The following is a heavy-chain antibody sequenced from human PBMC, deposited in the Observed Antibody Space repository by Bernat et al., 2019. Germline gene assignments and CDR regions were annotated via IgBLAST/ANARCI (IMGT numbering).Heavy chain of an antibody. CDR2: ISGSGGST. D-gene: IGHD3-22*01. V-gene: IGHV3-23*01. CDR3: APLPYYYDSSGRPPY. J-gene: IGHJ4*02. CDR1: GFTFSSYA. Sequence: EVQLLESGGGLVQPGGFLRLSCAASGFTFSSYAMSWVRPAPGKGLEWVSAISGSGGSTYYADSVKGRFTISRDNSKNTLYLQMNSLRAEDTAVYYCAPLPYYYDSSGRPPYWGQGTLVTVSS.